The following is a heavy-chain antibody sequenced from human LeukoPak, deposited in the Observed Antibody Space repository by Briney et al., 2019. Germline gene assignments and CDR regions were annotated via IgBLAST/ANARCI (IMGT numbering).Heavy chain of an antibody. D-gene: IGHD5-12*01. CDR1: EDTFTSYT. J-gene: IGHJ5*02. V-gene: IGHV1-3*01. CDR3: ARDSGSDWWDH. CDR2: INAGNGNT. Sequence: ASVKVSCKAFEDTFTSYTMHWVRQAPGQRLEWMGWINAGNGNTKYSEKFQGRVIITRDTSASTAYMELSSLRSEDTAVYYCARDSGSDWWDHWGQGTLVTVSS.